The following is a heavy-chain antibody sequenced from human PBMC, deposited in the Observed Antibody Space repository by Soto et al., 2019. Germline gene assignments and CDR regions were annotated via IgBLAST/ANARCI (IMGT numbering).Heavy chain of an antibody. CDR3: AKESVESTYSYYGMDV. CDR1: GFSFSTYG. CDR2: VSFDAKNK. D-gene: IGHD4-4*01. V-gene: IGHV3-30*18. J-gene: IGHJ6*02. Sequence: QVQLVESGGGVVQPGRSLRLSCAASGFSFSTYGMHWVRQAPGKGLEWVAVVSFDAKNKYYIDSVEGRFTISRDNSKNMLYLQMNSLRREDTAVYYCAKESVESTYSYYGMDVWGPGTTVTVPS.